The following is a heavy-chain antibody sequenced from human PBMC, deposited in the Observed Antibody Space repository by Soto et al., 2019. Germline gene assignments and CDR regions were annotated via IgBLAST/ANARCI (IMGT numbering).Heavy chain of an antibody. CDR2: ISYDGNKK. Sequence: PGGSLRLSCAASGFTLSSYSMHWVRQARGKGLEWVSVISYDGNKKLYGDSVKGRFSISRDTSKNTVYLQMNSLRHEDTAVYFCARSIPVAGVEFWGEGTMGTV. CDR3: ARSIPVAGVEF. CDR1: GFTLSSYS. J-gene: IGHJ4*02. D-gene: IGHD6-13*01. V-gene: IGHV3-30-3*01.